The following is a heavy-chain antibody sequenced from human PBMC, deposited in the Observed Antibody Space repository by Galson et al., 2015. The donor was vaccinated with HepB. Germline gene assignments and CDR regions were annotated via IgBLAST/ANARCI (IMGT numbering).Heavy chain of an antibody. CDR2: IIPIFGIA. CDR1: GGTFSSYA. CDR3: ARDLSGGDTAMVGEPVFDY. V-gene: IGHV1-69*13. Sequence: SVKVSCKASGGTFSSYAISWVRQAPGQGLEWMGGIIPIFGIANYAQKFQGRVTITADESTSTAYMELSSLRSEDTAVYYCARDLSGGDTAMVGEPVFDYWGQGTLVTVSS. D-gene: IGHD5-18*01. J-gene: IGHJ4*02.